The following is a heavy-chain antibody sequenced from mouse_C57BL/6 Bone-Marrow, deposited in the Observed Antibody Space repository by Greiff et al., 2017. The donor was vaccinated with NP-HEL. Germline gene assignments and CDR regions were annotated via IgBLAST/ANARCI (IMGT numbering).Heavy chain of an antibody. D-gene: IGHD1-1*01. J-gene: IGHJ2*01. CDR3: AREGGTTVVAPFGD. CDR1: GYTFTSYW. Sequence: QVQLQQPGAELVKPGASVKMSCKASGYTFTSYWITWVKQRPGQGLEWIGDIYPGSGSTNYNEKFKSKATLTVDTSSSTAYMQLSSLTSEDSAVYYSAREGGTTVVAPFGDWGKGTTLTVAS. V-gene: IGHV1-55*01. CDR2: IYPGSGST.